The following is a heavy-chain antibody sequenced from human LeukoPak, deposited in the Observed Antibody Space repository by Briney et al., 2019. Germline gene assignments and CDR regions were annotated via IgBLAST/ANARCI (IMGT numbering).Heavy chain of an antibody. CDR3: ARDETGEGTMTD. CDR2: IWYDGSNK. CDR1: GFSFRDYG. Sequence: GGSLRLSCAASGFSFRDYGMHWVRQAPGKGLEWVAIIWYDGSNKYYADSVKGRFTISRDNSKNTLYLQMNSLRAEDTAVYYCARDETGEGTMTDWGQGTLVIVSS. J-gene: IGHJ4*02. V-gene: IGHV3-30*02. D-gene: IGHD7-27*01.